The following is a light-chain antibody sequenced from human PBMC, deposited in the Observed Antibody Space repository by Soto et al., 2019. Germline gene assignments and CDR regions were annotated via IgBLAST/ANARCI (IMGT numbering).Light chain of an antibody. V-gene: IGLV2-14*01. CDR3: SSYTSSSTLYV. Sequence: QSVLTQPASVSGSPVQSIPISCTGTSSDVGGYNYVSWYQQHPGKAPKLMIYDVSNRPSGVSNRFSGSKSGNTASLTISGLQAEDEADYYCSSYTSSSTLYVFGTGTKVT. CDR1: SSDVGGYNY. CDR2: DVS. J-gene: IGLJ1*01.